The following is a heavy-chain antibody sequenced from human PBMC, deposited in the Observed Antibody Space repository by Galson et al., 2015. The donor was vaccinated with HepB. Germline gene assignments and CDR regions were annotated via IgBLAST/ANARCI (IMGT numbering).Heavy chain of an antibody. CDR3: ARSYGDYAGNWFDP. V-gene: IGHV3-48*03. CDR2: ISSSGSTI. Sequence: SLRLSCAASGFTFSSYEMNWVRQAPGKGLEWVSYISSSGSTIYYADSVKGRFTISRDNAKNSLYLQMNSLRAEDTAVYYCARSYGDYAGNWFDPWGQGTLVTVSS. J-gene: IGHJ5*02. CDR1: GFTFSSYE. D-gene: IGHD4-17*01.